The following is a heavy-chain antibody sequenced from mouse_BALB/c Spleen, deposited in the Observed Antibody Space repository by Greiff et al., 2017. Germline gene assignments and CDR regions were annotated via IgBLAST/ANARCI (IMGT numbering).Heavy chain of an antibody. CDR1: GYTFTDYV. Sequence: QVTLKESGPELVKPGASVKMSCKASGYTFTDYVISWVKQRTGQGLEWIGEIYPGSGSTYYNEKFKGKATLTADKSSNTAYMQLSSLTSEDSAVYFCAKYDYDDAYWGQGTLVTVSA. CDR2: IYPGSGST. J-gene: IGHJ3*01. D-gene: IGHD2-4*01. CDR3: AKYDYDDAY. V-gene: IGHV1-77*01.